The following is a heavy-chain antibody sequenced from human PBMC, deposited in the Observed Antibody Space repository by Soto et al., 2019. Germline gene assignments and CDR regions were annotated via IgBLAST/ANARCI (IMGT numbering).Heavy chain of an antibody. CDR1: GVSISSSIYY. CDR3: ARAPTDYSHDY. J-gene: IGHJ4*02. D-gene: IGHD4-4*01. V-gene: IGHV4-39*01. Sequence: PSETLSLTCTVSGVSISSSIYYWGWLRQPPGKGLEWIGSVYYSGSTYYNPSLKSRVTISVDTSMNQFSLMLSSVTAADTAVYFCARAPTDYSHDYWGLGNLVTVSS. CDR2: VYYSGST.